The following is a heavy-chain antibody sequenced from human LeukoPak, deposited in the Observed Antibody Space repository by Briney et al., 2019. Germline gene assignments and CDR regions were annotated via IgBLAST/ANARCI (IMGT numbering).Heavy chain of an antibody. Sequence: SGGGPRLSCVGSWFTLIRYLVSWGRPAPRKGLEWVANIKDDGSEKYSVDSVKGRFTISRDNAKNLLYLQMSSLRAEDTAVYYCARARIDYWGQGTLVTVSS. J-gene: IGHJ4*02. CDR2: IKDDGSEK. D-gene: IGHD1-14*01. CDR3: ARARIDY. CDR1: WFTLIRYL. V-gene: IGHV3-7*04.